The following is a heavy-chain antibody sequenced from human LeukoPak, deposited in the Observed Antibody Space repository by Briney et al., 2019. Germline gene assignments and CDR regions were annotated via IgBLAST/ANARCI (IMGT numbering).Heavy chain of an antibody. J-gene: IGHJ4*02. Sequence: GGTLRLSCTASGLTFADYAMGWVRKAPGKGLEWVGFIRSKSYGGTSEYAASVKGRFTFSRDDSKSIAHLQMSSLTIEDTAVYYCTGGGRFSDYWGQGTLVTVSS. CDR3: TGGGRFSDY. V-gene: IGHV3-49*04. CDR1: GLTFADYA. D-gene: IGHD3-3*01. CDR2: IRSKSYGGTS.